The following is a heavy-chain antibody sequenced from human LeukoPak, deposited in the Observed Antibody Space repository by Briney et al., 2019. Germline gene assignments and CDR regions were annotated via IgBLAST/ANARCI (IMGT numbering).Heavy chain of an antibody. D-gene: IGHD1-26*01. V-gene: IGHV3-33*08. Sequence: GGSLRLSCAASGFTFSDYYTRWIRQAPGKGLEWVAVIWYDGSNKYYADSVKGRFTISRDNSKNTLYLQMNSLRAEDTAVYYCARDRGSYFSFDYWGQGTLVTVSS. CDR1: GFTFSDYY. CDR3: ARDRGSYFSFDY. J-gene: IGHJ4*02. CDR2: IWYDGSNK.